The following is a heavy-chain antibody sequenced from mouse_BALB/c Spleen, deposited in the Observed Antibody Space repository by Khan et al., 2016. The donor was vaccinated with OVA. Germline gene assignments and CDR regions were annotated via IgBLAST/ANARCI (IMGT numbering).Heavy chain of an antibody. CDR2: VSTGGSYT. D-gene: IGHD1-1*01. CDR3: TRLAYYYDSEGFAY. J-gene: IGHJ3*01. Sequence: EVQLQESGGDLVKPGGSLKLSCAASGFTFSTYGMSWVRQAPDKRLEWVATVSTGGSYTYYPDCVKGRFTISRANAKNTLYLQMSGLRSEDTAMFYCTRLAYYYDSEGFAYWGQGTLVTVSA. CDR1: GFTFSTYG. V-gene: IGHV5-6*01.